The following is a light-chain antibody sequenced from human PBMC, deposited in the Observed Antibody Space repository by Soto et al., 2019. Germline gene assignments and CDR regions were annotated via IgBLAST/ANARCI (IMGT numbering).Light chain of an antibody. CDR3: KQYNNWPPIT. Sequence: DIVMTQSPATLSVSPGDRATLPCRASQSVRSNLAWYQHKPGQAPRLLIYGASTRATGIPARFSGSGSGTEFTLTISSLQSEDFAVYYCKQYNNWPPITFGQGTRLEIK. CDR2: GAS. V-gene: IGKV3-15*01. CDR1: QSVRSN. J-gene: IGKJ5*01.